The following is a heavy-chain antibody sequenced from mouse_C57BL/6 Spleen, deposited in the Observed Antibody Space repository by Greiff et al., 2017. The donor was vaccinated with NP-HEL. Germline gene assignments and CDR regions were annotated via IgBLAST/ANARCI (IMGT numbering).Heavy chain of an antibody. CDR3: ARSSYYSPLDY. CDR2: IYPGSGST. Sequence: QVQLQQPGAELVKPGASVKMSCKASGYTFTSYWITWVKQRPGQGLEWIGDIYPGSGSTNYNEKFKSKATLTADTSSSTAYMQRSSLTSEASAVYYCARSSYYSPLDYWGQGTTLTVSS. CDR1: GYTFTSYW. J-gene: IGHJ2*01. D-gene: IGHD2-12*01. V-gene: IGHV1-55*01.